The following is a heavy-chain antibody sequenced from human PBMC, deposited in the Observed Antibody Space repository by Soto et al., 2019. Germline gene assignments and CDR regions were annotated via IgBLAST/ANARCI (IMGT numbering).Heavy chain of an antibody. J-gene: IGHJ4*02. CDR3: AKDKDGIVVVPAAMKIHRLDY. CDR2: IKEDGSDK. D-gene: IGHD2-2*01. Sequence: GGSLRLSCVAYGFTFSTYWMSWVRLVPGTGLEWVATIKEDGSDKYYADSEKGRFTVARDNSKNTLYLQMNSLRAEDTAVYYCAKDKDGIVVVPAAMKIHRLDYWGQGTLVTVSS. V-gene: IGHV3-7*03. CDR1: GFTFSTYW.